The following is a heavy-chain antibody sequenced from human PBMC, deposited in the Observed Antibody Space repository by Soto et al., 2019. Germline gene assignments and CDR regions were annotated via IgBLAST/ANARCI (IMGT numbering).Heavy chain of an antibody. V-gene: IGHV4-59*01. CDR3: ARADYYDGWFDP. D-gene: IGHD3-22*01. CDR2: IYYSGST. CDR1: GGSISSYC. J-gene: IGHJ5*02. Sequence: SETLSLTCTVSGGSISSYCWSWIRQPPGKGLEWIGYIYYSGSTNYNPSLKSRVTISVDTSKNQFSLKLSSVTAADTAVYYCARADYYDGWFDPWGQGTLVTVSS.